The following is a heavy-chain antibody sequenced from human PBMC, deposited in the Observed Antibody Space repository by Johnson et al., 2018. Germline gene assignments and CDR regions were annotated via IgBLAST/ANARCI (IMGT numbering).Heavy chain of an antibody. D-gene: IGHD4/OR15-4a*01. J-gene: IGHJ3*02. CDR3: AVHDHGAYSDALDM. V-gene: IGHV5-51*01. Sequence: EVQLVESGAEVKKPGESLRISCRGSGYSFTSYWIGWVRQRPGKGLEWMGIIYPGDSDTRYSPSFEGQVTFSVDMSIPTAYMQWSSLKASDTAIYYCAVHDHGAYSDALDMWGQGTMVTVS. CDR1: GYSFTSYW. CDR2: IYPGDSDT.